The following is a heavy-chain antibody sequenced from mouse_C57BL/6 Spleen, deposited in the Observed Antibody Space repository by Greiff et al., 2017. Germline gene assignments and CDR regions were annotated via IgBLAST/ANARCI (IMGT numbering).Heavy chain of an antibody. Sequence: QVQLKESGAELMKPGASVKLSCKATGYTFTGYWIEWVKQRPGHGLEWIGEILPGSGSTNYNEKFKGKATFTADTSSNTAYMPLSSLTTEDSAIYYCARQDWGFAYWGQGTLVTVSA. CDR3: ARQDWGFAY. CDR2: ILPGSGST. J-gene: IGHJ3*01. V-gene: IGHV1-9*01. CDR1: GYTFTGYW.